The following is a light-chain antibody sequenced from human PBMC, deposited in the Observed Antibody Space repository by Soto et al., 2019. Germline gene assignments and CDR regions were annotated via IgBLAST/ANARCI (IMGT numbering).Light chain of an antibody. CDR3: AAWDDSLNGVV. CDR1: SSNIGSYT. V-gene: IGLV1-44*01. J-gene: IGLJ2*01. Sequence: QSALTQPPSASGTPGQRVTISCSGSSSNIGSYTVNWYQQLPGTAPKLLIYSNNQRPSGVPDRFSGSKSGTSVSLAISGLQSEDEADYYCAAWDDSLNGVVFGGGTQLTVL. CDR2: SNN.